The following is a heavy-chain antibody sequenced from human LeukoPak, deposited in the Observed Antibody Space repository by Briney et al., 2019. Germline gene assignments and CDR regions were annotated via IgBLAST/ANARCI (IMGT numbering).Heavy chain of an antibody. J-gene: IGHJ6*02. CDR1: GYTFTGYY. CDR2: INPNSGGT. CDR3: ASGIAAAGIGGTDYYGMDV. D-gene: IGHD6-13*01. V-gene: IGHV1-2*04. Sequence: ASVKVSCKASGYTFTGYYMHWVRQAPGQGLEWMGWINPNSGGTNYAQKFQGWVTMTRDTSISTAYMELSRLRSDDTAVYYCASGIAAAGIGGTDYYGMDVWGQGTTVTVSS.